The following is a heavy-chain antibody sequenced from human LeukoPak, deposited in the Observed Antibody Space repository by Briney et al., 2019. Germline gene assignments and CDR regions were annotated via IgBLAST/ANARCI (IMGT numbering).Heavy chain of an antibody. D-gene: IGHD1-26*01. J-gene: IGHJ3*01. Sequence: SETLSLTCTVSGVSFSTYDWTWIRQPAGKGLEWIGRIYSSGNTNYNPSLESRVTMSIDTSKHQFSLKLTSVTAADTAVYYCARERGILRGDAFDLWGQGTMVTVSS. CDR3: ARERGILRGDAFDL. V-gene: IGHV4-4*07. CDR2: IYSSGNT. CDR1: GVSFSTYD.